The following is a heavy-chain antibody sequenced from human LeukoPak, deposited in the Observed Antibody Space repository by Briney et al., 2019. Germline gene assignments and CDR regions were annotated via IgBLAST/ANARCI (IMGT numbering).Heavy chain of an antibody. CDR1: GGSISSYY. J-gene: IGHJ6*03. Sequence: SETLSLTCTVSGGSISSYYWSWIRQPPGEGLEWIGYIYYSGCTNYNPSLKSRVTISVDTSKNQFSLKLSSVTAADTAVYYCARVGYDFWSGSHYYYYYMDVWGKGTTVTVSS. V-gene: IGHV4-59*01. CDR3: ARVGYDFWSGSHYYYYYMDV. D-gene: IGHD3-3*01. CDR2: IYYSGCT.